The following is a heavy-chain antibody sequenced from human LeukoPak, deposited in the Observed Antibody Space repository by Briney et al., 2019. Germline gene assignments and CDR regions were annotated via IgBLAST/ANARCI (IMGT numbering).Heavy chain of an antibody. J-gene: IGHJ4*02. Sequence: GGSLRLSCAASGFTFSTYAMSWVRQAPGKGLEWVSSISGSSGSTYYADSVEGRFTVSRDNSKNMLSLLLSSLRAEDTAVYYCAKRVGTWSSPFDYWGQGTLVTVSS. V-gene: IGHV3-23*01. D-gene: IGHD1-26*01. CDR3: AKRVGTWSSPFDY. CDR2: ISGSSGST. CDR1: GFTFSTYA.